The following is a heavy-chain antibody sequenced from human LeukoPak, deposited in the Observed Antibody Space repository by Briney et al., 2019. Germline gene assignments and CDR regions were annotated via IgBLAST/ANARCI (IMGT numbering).Heavy chain of an antibody. Sequence: PGRSLRLSCAASGFTFSSYAMHWVRQAPGKGLEWVAVISYDGSNKYYADSVKGRFTISRDNSKNTLYLQMNSLRAEDTAVYYCARDGIVGSPLFKFDYWGQGTLVTVSS. CDR1: GFTFSSYA. V-gene: IGHV3-30-3*01. D-gene: IGHD1-26*01. CDR3: ARDGIVGSPLFKFDY. J-gene: IGHJ4*02. CDR2: ISYDGSNK.